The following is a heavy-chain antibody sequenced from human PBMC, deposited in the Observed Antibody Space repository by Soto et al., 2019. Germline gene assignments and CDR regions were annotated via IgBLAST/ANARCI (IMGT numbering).Heavy chain of an antibody. CDR2: IYWTDDK. Sequence: QITLKESGPTLVKPTQPLPLTCTFSGFSLNTSGVGVGWVRQPPGRALAWLAVIYWTDDKRYSRSFKSRRSITKDTAKNQVVLTRTCRDPFGAAIFFCAHNLPVSLSAFDIWSQGTMGTVSS. CDR3: AHNLPVSLSAFDI. CDR1: GFSLNTSGVG. J-gene: IGHJ3*02. V-gene: IGHV2-5*01.